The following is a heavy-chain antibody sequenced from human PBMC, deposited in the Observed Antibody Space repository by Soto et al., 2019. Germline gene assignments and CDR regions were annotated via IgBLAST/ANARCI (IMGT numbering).Heavy chain of an antibody. CDR2: ISSSGNTI. Sequence: GSLRLSCAASGFTFSDYYMNWIRQAPGKGLEWVSYISSSGNTIYYADSVRGRFTISRDNAKNSLYLQMNSLRAEDTAVYYCARDGERSSVFDYWGQGT. D-gene: IGHD3-10*01. CDR3: ARDGERSSVFDY. V-gene: IGHV3-11*01. CDR1: GFTFSDYY. J-gene: IGHJ4*02.